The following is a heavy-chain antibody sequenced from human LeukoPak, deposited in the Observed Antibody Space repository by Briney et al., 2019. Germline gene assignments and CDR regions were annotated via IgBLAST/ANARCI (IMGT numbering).Heavy chain of an antibody. J-gene: IGHJ4*02. CDR2: IYSGGST. Sequence: HPGGSLRLSCAASGFTVSSNYMSWVRQAPGKGLEWVSVIYSGGSTYYADSVKGRFTISRDNSKNTLYLQMNSLRAEDTAVYYCARGLWYYYGSGSYPLDYWGQGTLVTVSS. D-gene: IGHD3-10*01. V-gene: IGHV3-66*01. CDR1: GFTVSSNY. CDR3: ARGLWYYYGSGSYPLDY.